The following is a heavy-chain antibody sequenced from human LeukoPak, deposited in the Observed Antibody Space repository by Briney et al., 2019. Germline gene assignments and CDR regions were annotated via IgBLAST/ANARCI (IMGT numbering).Heavy chain of an antibody. CDR2: LSGSGGST. V-gene: IGHV3-23*01. J-gene: IGHJ6*02. Sequence: GGSLRLSCAASGFTFRNYAMSWVGQAPGKGLEGVSALSGSGGSTYYADSVKGRFTVSRDNSKNTLYLQMNSLRAEDTAVYYCAKVMEASGSYYFYYYGMDVWGQGTTVTVSS. CDR1: GFTFRNYA. D-gene: IGHD3-10*01. CDR3: AKVMEASGSYYFYYYGMDV.